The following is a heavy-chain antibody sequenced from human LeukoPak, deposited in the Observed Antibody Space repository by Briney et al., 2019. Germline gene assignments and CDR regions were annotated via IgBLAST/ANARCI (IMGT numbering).Heavy chain of an antibody. J-gene: IGHJ4*02. V-gene: IGHV5-51*01. CDR1: GYSFTSYW. CDR2: IYPCDSDT. Sequence: GESLKMSCKGSGYSFTSYWIGRVRQMPGKGLEWIGIIYPCDSDTRYSPSFQGQVTTSADKSISTAYLQWSSLKASDTAMYYCARHDGSGSPMVDYWGQGTLVTVSS. D-gene: IGHD3-10*01. CDR3: ARHDGSGSPMVDY.